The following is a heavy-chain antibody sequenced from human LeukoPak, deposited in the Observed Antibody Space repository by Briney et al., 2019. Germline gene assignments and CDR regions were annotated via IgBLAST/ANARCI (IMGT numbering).Heavy chain of an antibody. CDR1: GYTFTSYG. CDR2: ISAYNGNT. V-gene: IGHV1-18*01. Sequence: GASVKVCCKASGYTFTSYGISWVRQAPGQGLEWMGWISAYNGNTKYALNLQGRVTMTTDTSTSTAYMELRSLRSDDTAVYYCARGYYYDSSGYYYDYFDYWGQGTLVTVSS. D-gene: IGHD3-22*01. J-gene: IGHJ4*02. CDR3: ARGYYYDSSGYYYDYFDY.